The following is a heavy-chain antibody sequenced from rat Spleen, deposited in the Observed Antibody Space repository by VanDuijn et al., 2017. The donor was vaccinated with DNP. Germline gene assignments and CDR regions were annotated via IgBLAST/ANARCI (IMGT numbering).Heavy chain of an antibody. V-gene: IGHV4-2*01. CDR3: AREDYGYTGYVMDA. D-gene: IGHD1-9*01. CDR2: INKDSSTI. Sequence: EVKLVESGGGLVQPGRSLKLSCAASGFNFNDYWMGWVRQAPGKGLEWIGQINKDSSTINYIPSLKEKITISRDNAQNTLYLQMSKLGSEDTDIYYCAREDYGYTGYVMDAWGQGASVTVSS. J-gene: IGHJ4*01. CDR1: GFNFNDYW.